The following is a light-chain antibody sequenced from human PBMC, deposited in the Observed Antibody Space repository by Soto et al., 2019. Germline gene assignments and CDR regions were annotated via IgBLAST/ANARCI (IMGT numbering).Light chain of an antibody. V-gene: IGLV2-23*01. CDR3: CSDAGSTTHVI. J-gene: IGLJ2*01. CDR2: EGT. Sequence: QSVLTQPASVSGSPGQSITISCTGTSSDVGTSNLVSWYQQCPGKTPKLMIYEGTKRPSGVSNRFSGSKSGNTASLTISGRQADDEADYYCCSDAGSTTHVIFGGGTKLTVL. CDR1: SSDVGTSNL.